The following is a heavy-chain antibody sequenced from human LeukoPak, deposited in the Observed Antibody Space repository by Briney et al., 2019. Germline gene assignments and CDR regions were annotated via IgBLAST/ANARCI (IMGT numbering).Heavy chain of an antibody. Sequence: GESLRLSCATSGFPFSDFSMTWVRQAPGKGLEWISATNSGGTTTYYAESVKGRFTISRDNFENALYLQMSSLRVEDTAIYYCAKQSYARSLGEGGPGTLVTVSS. V-gene: IGHV3-23*01. CDR3: AKQSYARSLGE. CDR1: GFPFSDFS. CDR2: TNSGGTTT. J-gene: IGHJ4*02. D-gene: IGHD3-10*02.